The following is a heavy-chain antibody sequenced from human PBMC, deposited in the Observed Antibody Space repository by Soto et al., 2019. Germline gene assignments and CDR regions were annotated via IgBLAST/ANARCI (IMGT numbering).Heavy chain of an antibody. CDR2: IIPIFGTA. CDR1: GGTFSSYA. D-gene: IGHD4-17*01. CDR3: ARNLWSDYGDYGSADFDI. J-gene: IGHJ3*02. Sequence: SVKVSCKASGGTFSSYAISWVRQAPGQGLEWMGGIIPIFGTANYAQKFQGRVTITADESTSTAYMELSSLRSEDTAVYYCARNLWSDYGDYGSADFDIWGQGTMVTVSS. V-gene: IGHV1-69*13.